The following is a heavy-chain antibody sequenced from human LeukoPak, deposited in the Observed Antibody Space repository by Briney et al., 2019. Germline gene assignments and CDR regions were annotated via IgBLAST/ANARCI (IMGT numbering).Heavy chain of an antibody. D-gene: IGHD3-10*01. CDR1: GYSFTDYW. Sequence: GASLKISCQGSGYSFTDYWIGWVRPMPGKGLEWMGIIYPGDCDTRYNPSFQGQVTISADKSIRTAYLQWSSLKASDTAMYYCARSDQLRWFGEARRPYYYGMDVWGQGTAVSVSS. J-gene: IGHJ6*02. CDR3: ARSDQLRWFGEARRPYYYGMDV. V-gene: IGHV5-51*01. CDR2: IYPGDCDT.